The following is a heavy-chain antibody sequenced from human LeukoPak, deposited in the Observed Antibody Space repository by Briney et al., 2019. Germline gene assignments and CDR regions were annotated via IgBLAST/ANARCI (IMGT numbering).Heavy chain of an antibody. Sequence: SETLSLTCAVSGDSVSDHHWGWIRQPPGKGLEFIAYAIYPGGTSYNPSLKSRVTISLDTSKNQFSLELTSVTAADTAVYYCARHRYGLGMASWGQGTLVTVSS. V-gene: IGHV4-59*08. J-gene: IGHJ5*02. CDR2: AIYPGGT. CDR1: GDSVSDHH. CDR3: ARHRYGLGMAS. D-gene: IGHD3-10*01.